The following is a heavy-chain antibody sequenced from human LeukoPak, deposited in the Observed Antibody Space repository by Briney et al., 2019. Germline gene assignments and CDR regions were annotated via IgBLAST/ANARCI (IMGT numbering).Heavy chain of an antibody. CDR1: GGSISSGDYY. J-gene: IGHJ4*02. CDR2: IYYSGST. D-gene: IGHD7-27*01. V-gene: IGHV4-30-4*08. Sequence: SQTLSLNCTVSGGSISSGDYYWSWIRQPPGKGLEWIGYIYYSGSTYYNPSLKSRVTISLDTSKNQFSLKLSSVTAADTAVYYCARDSRAPRTGDYYFDYWGQRTLVTVSS. CDR3: ARDSRAPRTGDYYFDY.